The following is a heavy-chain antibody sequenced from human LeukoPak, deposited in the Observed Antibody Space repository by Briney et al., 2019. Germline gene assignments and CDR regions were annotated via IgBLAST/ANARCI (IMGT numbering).Heavy chain of an antibody. Sequence: GGSLRLSCAASGFTFSDYYMSWIRQAPGKGLEWVSYISSSGSTIYYADSVKGRFTISRDNAKNSLYLQMNSLRTEDTALYYCAKDLRITIFGVAMGDAFDIWGQGTMVTVSS. D-gene: IGHD3-3*01. CDR1: GFTFSDYY. CDR3: AKDLRITIFGVAMGDAFDI. V-gene: IGHV3-11*01. J-gene: IGHJ3*02. CDR2: ISSSGSTI.